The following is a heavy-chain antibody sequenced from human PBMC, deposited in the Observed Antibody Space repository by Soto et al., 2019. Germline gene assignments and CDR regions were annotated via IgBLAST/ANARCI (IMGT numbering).Heavy chain of an antibody. CDR1: GYIFTSYG. D-gene: IGHD3-22*01. V-gene: IGHV1-18*01. CDR3: ARDYYSGYYSSYWYFDL. CDR2: ISAYNGNT. J-gene: IGHJ2*01. Sequence: QVQLVQSGAEVKKPGASVKVSCKASGYIFTSYGISWVRQAPGQGLEWMGWISAYNGNTNYAQKLQGRVTMTTDTSTSTAYMELRSLRSDDTAVYYCARDYYSGYYSSYWYFDLWGRGTLVTVSS.